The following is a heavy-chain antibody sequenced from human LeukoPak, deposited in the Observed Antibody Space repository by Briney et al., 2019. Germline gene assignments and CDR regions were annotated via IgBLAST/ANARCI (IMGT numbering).Heavy chain of an antibody. D-gene: IGHD2/OR15-2a*01. V-gene: IGHV4-59*08. CDR2: IYHSGHT. CDR3: ARHPFQYPFDH. CDR1: GASVSSDH. Sequence: SETLSLTCTVSGASVSSDHWSWIRQSPGKGLEWIGYIYHSGHTMSNPSLKSRVSLSLDTSNNQFSLKLSSVTAADTAVYYCARHPFQYPFDHWGQGTVVSVSS. J-gene: IGHJ5*02.